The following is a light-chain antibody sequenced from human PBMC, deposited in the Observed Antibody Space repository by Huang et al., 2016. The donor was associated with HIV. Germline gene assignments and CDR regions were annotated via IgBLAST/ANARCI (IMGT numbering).Light chain of an antibody. V-gene: IGKV3-15*01. CDR3: QQYNNWPRT. Sequence: EVVMTQSPATLSVSPGERATLSCRASQSVGSNLAWYQQKVGQAPRLLIYGASIRATGIPARGSGSGSGTEFTLTISSLQSEDFAVYYCQQYNNWPRTFGQGTKVEIK. CDR1: QSVGSN. CDR2: GAS. J-gene: IGKJ1*01.